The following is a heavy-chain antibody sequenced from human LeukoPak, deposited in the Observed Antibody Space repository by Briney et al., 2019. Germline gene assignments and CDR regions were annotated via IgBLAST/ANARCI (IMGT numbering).Heavy chain of an antibody. D-gene: IGHD6-13*01. V-gene: IGHV3-23*01. CDR1: GFTFSSYA. CDR3: AKPHSSSWYLDY. J-gene: IGHJ4*02. Sequence: PGGSLRLSCAASGFTFSSYAMSWVRQAPGKGLEWVSAISGGGGSTYYADSVKGRFTMSRDNSKNTLYLQMNSLRAEDTAVYYCAKPHSSSWYLDYWGQGTLVTVSS. CDR2: ISGGGGST.